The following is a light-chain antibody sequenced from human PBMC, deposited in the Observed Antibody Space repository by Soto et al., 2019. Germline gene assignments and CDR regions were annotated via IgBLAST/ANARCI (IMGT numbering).Light chain of an antibody. Sequence: EIVLTQSPGTLSLSPGERATLSCRASQRVSSGYLAWYQQKPGQAPRLXIYDESNRATGIPDRFSGSGSGTDLTLTISSLEPEDFAVYYCQKRSNWPPTCGQGTRLEIK. J-gene: IGKJ5*01. CDR1: QRVSSGY. CDR3: QKRSNWPPT. V-gene: IGKV3-11*01. CDR2: DES.